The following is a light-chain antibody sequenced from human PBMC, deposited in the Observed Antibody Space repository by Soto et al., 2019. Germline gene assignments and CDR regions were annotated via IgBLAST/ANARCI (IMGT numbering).Light chain of an antibody. Sequence: QSVLTQPASVSGSPGQSITTSCTGTRSDVGSYSLVSWYQQHPGKAPKLIIYEANKRPSGISHRFSGSKSGNTAFLTISGLQAEDEADYYCYSYAGSFTYVFGTGTKVTVL. CDR2: EAN. CDR1: RSDVGSYSL. J-gene: IGLJ1*01. CDR3: YSYAGSFTYV. V-gene: IGLV2-23*01.